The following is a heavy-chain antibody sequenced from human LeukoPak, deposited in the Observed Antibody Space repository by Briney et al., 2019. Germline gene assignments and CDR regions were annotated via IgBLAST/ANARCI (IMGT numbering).Heavy chain of an antibody. Sequence: PGGSLRLSCAASGFTFSNYSMNWVRQAPGKGLEWVSCISGSGTDIYYADSVKGRFTISRDNAKNSLYLQMNSLRDEDTAVYYCAREATVAVAPRLDSWGQGTLVTVSS. CDR2: ISGSGTDI. CDR1: GFTFSNYS. V-gene: IGHV3-21*01. D-gene: IGHD4-11*01. CDR3: AREATVAVAPRLDS. J-gene: IGHJ5*01.